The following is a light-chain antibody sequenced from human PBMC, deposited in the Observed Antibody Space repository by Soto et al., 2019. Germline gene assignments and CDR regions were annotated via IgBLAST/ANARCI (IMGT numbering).Light chain of an antibody. CDR3: QQYGSSRLT. CDR1: QSVSSSY. CDR2: GAS. V-gene: IGKV3-20*01. J-gene: IGKJ1*01. Sequence: EIVLTQSPGTLSLSPGEGATLSCRASQSVSSSYIAWYQQRPGQTPSLLIYGASSRATGIPDRFSGSGSGTDFTLTISRLEPEDFAVYYCQQYGSSRLTFGQGTKVDIK.